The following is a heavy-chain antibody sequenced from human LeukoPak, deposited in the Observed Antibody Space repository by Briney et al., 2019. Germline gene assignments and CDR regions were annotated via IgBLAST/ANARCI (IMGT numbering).Heavy chain of an antibody. J-gene: IGHJ4*02. CDR1: GFKFSDHY. D-gene: IGHD6-13*01. CDR3: ARLKYSSSWQIFDY. CDR2: SRNKASSYTT. V-gene: IGHV3-72*01. Sequence: PGGSLRLSCAASGFKFSDHYIDWVRQAPGKGREWVGRSRNKASSYTTEYAASVEGRFTISRDVSESSLYLQMNSLRTEDTAVYYCARLKYSSSWQIFDYWGQGTLVTASS.